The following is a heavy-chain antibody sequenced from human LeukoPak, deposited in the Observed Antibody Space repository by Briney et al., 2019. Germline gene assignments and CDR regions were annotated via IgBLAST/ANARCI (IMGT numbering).Heavy chain of an antibody. J-gene: IGHJ4*02. V-gene: IGHV4-34*01. CDR2: INHSGST. D-gene: IGHD6-6*01. CDR1: GGSFSGYY. CDR3: ARGRQLGEWYYFDY. Sequence: PSETLSLTCAVYGGSFSGYYWSWIRQPPGKGLEWIGEINHSGSTNYNPSLKSRVTIPVDTSKNQFSLKLSSVTAADTAVYYCARGRQLGEWYYFDYWGQGTLVTVSS.